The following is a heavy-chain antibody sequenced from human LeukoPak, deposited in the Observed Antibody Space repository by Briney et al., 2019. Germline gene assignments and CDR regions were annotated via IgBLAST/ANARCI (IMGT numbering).Heavy chain of an antibody. Sequence: PGRTLRLSCAASGFIFSSYGMQWVRQAPGKGLEWVADISYDGSNKYYAESVKGRFTISRDNSKNTLYLQMNSLRAEDTAVYYCAKDLLGVTPSGYWGQGTLVTVSP. CDR3: AKDLLGVTPSGY. V-gene: IGHV3-30*18. CDR1: GFIFSSYG. D-gene: IGHD2-21*02. J-gene: IGHJ4*02. CDR2: ISYDGSNK.